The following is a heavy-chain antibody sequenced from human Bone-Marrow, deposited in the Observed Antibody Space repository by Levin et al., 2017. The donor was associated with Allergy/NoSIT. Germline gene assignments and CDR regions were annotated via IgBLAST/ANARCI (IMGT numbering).Heavy chain of an antibody. CDR3: TSFDFWSGYTDY. Sequence: PGGSLRLSCTASGFTFGDYAMSWFRQAPGKGLEWVGFIRSEPYGGTTEYAASVKGRFTISRDDSKSIAYLQMNSLKTEDTAVYYCTSFDFWSGYTDYWGQGTLVTVSS. J-gene: IGHJ4*02. D-gene: IGHD3-3*01. V-gene: IGHV3-49*03. CDR2: IRSEPYGGTT. CDR1: GFTFGDYA.